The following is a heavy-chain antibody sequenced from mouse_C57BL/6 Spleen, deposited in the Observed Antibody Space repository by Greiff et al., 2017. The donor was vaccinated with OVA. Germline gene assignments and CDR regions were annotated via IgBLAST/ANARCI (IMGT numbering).Heavy chain of an antibody. CDR2: INPSSGYT. CDR3: ARKLTGTDYGYFDV. CDR1: GYTFTSYT. J-gene: IGHJ1*03. V-gene: IGHV1-4*01. Sequence: VKLQESGAELARPGASVKMSCKASGYTFTSYTMHWVKQRPGQGLEWIGYINPSSGYTKYNQKFKDKATLTADKSSRTAYMQLSSLTSEDSAVYYCARKLTGTDYGYFDVWGTGTTVTVSA. D-gene: IGHD4-1*01.